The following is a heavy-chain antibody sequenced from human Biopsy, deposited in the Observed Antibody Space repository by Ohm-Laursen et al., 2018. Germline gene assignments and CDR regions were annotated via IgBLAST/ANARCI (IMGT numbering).Heavy chain of an antibody. CDR3: ARTVDTVVVTPSDH. CDR1: GYSLTELS. CDR2: ISTYNGNT. J-gene: IGHJ4*02. V-gene: IGHV1-18*01. D-gene: IGHD5-18*01. Sequence: ASVKVSCNVSGYSLTELSMHWVRQAPGQGLEWLGWISTYNGNTNYAQKFRGRVTMTTDKPTSTAYVELRSLRSDDTAVYYCARTVDTVVVTPSDHWGQGTLVTVSS.